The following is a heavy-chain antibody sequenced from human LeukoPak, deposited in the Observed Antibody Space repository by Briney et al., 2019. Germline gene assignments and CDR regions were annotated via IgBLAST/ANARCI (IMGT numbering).Heavy chain of an antibody. D-gene: IGHD2-15*01. CDR2: IYTSGST. J-gene: IGHJ5*02. V-gene: IGHV4-4*07. CDR3: ATFRYCSTSSCSNRGWFDP. CDR1: GGSISSYY. Sequence: SETLSLTCTVSGGSISSYYWSWIRQPAGKGLEWIGHIYTSGSTNYNPSLKSRVTISVDKSKNQFSLRLSSVTAADTAVYYCATFRYCSTSSCSNRGWFDPWGQGTLVTVSS.